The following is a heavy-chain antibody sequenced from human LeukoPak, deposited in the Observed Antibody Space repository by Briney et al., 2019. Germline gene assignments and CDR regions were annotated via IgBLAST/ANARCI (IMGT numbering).Heavy chain of an antibody. D-gene: IGHD4-23*01. CDR1: GYSISSGYY. Sequence: SETLSLTCTVSGYSISSGYYWGWIRQPPGKGLEWIGSIFHSGSTYYNPSLKSRVTISVDTSKNQFSLKLSSVTAADTAVYYCARVVKDLVTYYFDYWGQGTLVTVSS. J-gene: IGHJ4*02. CDR3: ARVVKDLVTYYFDY. V-gene: IGHV4-38-2*02. CDR2: IFHSGST.